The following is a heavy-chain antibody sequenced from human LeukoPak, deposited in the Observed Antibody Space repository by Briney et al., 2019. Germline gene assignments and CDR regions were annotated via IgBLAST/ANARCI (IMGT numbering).Heavy chain of an antibody. Sequence: PGGSLRLFXAASGFTFSTYAMSWVRQAPGKGMEWVSSISGSGGSTYYAGSARGRFTVSRESSENMVYLHGKRLRGGHTDVYYCAKDRLNYYDVNGHYYRRDGDYWGQGTLVTVSS. CDR3: AKDRLNYYDVNGHYYRRDGDY. CDR2: ISGSGGST. D-gene: IGHD3-22*01. V-gene: IGHV3-23*01. CDR1: GFTFSTYA. J-gene: IGHJ4*02.